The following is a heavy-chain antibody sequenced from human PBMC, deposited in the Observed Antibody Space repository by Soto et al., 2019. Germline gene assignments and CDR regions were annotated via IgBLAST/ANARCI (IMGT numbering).Heavy chain of an antibody. Sequence: SETLSLTCAVHGGSFIDYYWSWIRQPPWKGLEWIGEINYSGRTNYNPSLKSRVTISVDTSKNQFSLKLSSMTAADTAVYYCARTGHLFDYWGQG. V-gene: IGHV4-34*01. CDR2: INYSGRT. J-gene: IGHJ4*02. CDR3: ARTGHLFDY. CDR1: GGSFIDYY.